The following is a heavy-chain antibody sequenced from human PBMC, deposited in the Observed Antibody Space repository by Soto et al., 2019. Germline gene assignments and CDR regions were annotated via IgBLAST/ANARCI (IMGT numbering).Heavy chain of an antibody. CDR2: IEQDGSEK. J-gene: IGHJ5*02. CDR1: GFTFSSYW. CDR3: ARIVGRGIKWFDP. D-gene: IGHD1-26*01. Sequence: VGSLRLSCAASGFTFSSYWMSWVRQAPGKGLEWVANIEQDGSEKYYVDSVKGRFTISRDNAKNSLYLQMNSLRAEDTAVYYCARIVGRGIKWFDPWGQGTLVNVSS. V-gene: IGHV3-7*01.